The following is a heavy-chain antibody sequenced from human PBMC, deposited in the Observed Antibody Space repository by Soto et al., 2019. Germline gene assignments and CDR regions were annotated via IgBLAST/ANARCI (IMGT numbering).Heavy chain of an antibody. V-gene: IGHV1-18*01. J-gene: IGHJ5*02. Sequence: QVQLVQSGGEVKKPGASVKVSCKASGYIFLSYGISWVRQAPGQGLEWMGRIGANNGNTIYSEKLQDRVTMTTDTSTSTVYMELRSLRSDDTAVYYCAREVGDQNYFDPWGQRTLVTVSS. CDR3: AREVGDQNYFDP. CDR1: GYIFLSYG. D-gene: IGHD1-7*01. CDR2: IGANNGNT.